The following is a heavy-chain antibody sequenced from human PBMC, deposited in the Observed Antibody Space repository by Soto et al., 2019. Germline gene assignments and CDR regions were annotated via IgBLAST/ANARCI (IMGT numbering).Heavy chain of an antibody. J-gene: IGHJ4*02. Sequence: GGSLRLSCAASGFTFSSYAMHWVRQAPGKGLEWVAVISYDGSNKYYADSVKDRFTISRDNSKNTLYLQMNSLRAEDTAVYYCARDWCSSTSCYLAYWGQGTLVTVSS. CDR2: ISYDGSNK. CDR1: GFTFSSYA. CDR3: ARDWCSSTSCYLAY. V-gene: IGHV3-30-3*01. D-gene: IGHD2-2*01.